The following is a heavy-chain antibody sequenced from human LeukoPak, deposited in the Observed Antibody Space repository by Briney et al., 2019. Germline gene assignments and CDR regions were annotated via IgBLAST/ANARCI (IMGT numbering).Heavy chain of an antibody. J-gene: IGHJ6*02. V-gene: IGHV3-33*01. D-gene: IGHD3-16*02. CDR2: VWYDGSKE. CDR3: TRTLMITYGGAIVEGAMDV. CDR1: GSTLSNYG. Sequence: GSSLRLSCPASGSTLSNYGMHWVRQAPGKGLEWVAIVWYDGSKEYYADSVKGRFIISRDNSKNTLYLQMNNLRAEDTAVCYCTRTLMITYGGAIVEGAMDVWGQGTTVTVSS.